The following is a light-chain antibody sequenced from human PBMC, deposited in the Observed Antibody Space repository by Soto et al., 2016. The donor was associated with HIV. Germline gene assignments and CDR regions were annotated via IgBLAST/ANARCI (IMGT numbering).Light chain of an antibody. CDR1: NIGSKS. V-gene: IGLV3-21*03. Sequence: SYELTQPPSVSVAPGKTASITCGGNNIGSKSVHWYRQRPGQAPVLVVHDDSDRPSGIPERFSGSNSGNTATLTISRVEAGDEADYFCQVWDRSRDHPNWVFGGGTKLTIL. CDR2: DDS. J-gene: IGLJ3*02. CDR3: QVWDRSRDHPNWV.